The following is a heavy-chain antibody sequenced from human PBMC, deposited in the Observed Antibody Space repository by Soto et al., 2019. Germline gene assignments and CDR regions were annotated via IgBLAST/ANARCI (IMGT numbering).Heavy chain of an antibody. Sequence: PSETLSLTCTVSGGSISSYYWSWIRQPPGKGLEWIGYIYYSGSTNYNPSLKSRVTISVDTSKNQFSLKLSSVTAADTAVYYCARDVVVVAAGRGNWFDPWGQGTLVTVSS. V-gene: IGHV4-59*12. CDR3: ARDVVVVAAGRGNWFDP. CDR2: IYYSGST. CDR1: GGSISSYY. D-gene: IGHD2-15*01. J-gene: IGHJ5*02.